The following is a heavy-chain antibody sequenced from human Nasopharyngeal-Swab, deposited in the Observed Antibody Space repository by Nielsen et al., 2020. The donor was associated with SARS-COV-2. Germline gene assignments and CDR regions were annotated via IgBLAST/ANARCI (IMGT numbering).Heavy chain of an antibody. CDR2: ISYDGSNK. V-gene: IGHV3-30*18. J-gene: IGHJ6*02. Sequence: VRQAPGKGLEWVAVISYDGSNKYYADSVKGRFTISRDNSKNTLYLQMNSLRAEDTAVYYCAKEGCSGGSCYHDYYYYGMDVWGQGTTVTV. CDR3: AKEGCSGGSCYHDYYYYGMDV. D-gene: IGHD2-15*01.